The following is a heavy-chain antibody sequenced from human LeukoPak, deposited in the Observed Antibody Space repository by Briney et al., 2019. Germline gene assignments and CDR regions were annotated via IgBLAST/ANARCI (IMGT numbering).Heavy chain of an antibody. CDR3: ARGLVVRGVTPYYFDY. J-gene: IGHJ4*02. V-gene: IGHV1-2*04. Sequence: APVKVSCKASGYTFTGYYMHWVRQAPGQGLEWMGWINPNSGGTNYAQKFQGWVTMTRDTSISTAYMELSRLRSDDTAVYYCARGLVVRGVTPYYFDYWGQGTLVTVSS. CDR2: INPNSGGT. CDR1: GYTFTGYY. D-gene: IGHD3-10*01.